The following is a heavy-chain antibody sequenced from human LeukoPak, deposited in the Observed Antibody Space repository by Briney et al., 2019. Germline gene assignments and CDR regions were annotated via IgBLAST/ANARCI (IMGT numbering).Heavy chain of an antibody. CDR1: GFTVSSNY. Sequence: GGSLRLSCAASGFTVSSNYMSWVRQAPGKGLEWVSVIYSGGSTYYADSVKGRLTISRDNSKNTLYLQMNSLRAEDTAVYYCAGNIVVVPAAMGPAFDIWGQGTMVTVSS. V-gene: IGHV3-53*01. D-gene: IGHD2-2*01. CDR3: AGNIVVVPAAMGPAFDI. J-gene: IGHJ3*02. CDR2: IYSGGST.